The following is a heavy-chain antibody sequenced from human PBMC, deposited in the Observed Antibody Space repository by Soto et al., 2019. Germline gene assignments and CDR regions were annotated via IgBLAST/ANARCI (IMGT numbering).Heavy chain of an antibody. CDR3: ARAAMAASSWPFDY. D-gene: IGHD6-13*01. CDR1: GGSISSSNW. J-gene: IGHJ4*02. V-gene: IGHV4-4*02. CDR2: IYHSGST. Sequence: QVQLQEAGPGLVKPSGTLSLTCAVSGGSISSSNWWSWVRQPPGKGLEWIGDIYHSGSTNYNPSQKSSVTSSVDKSKNQCSLELSSVTAEDTAVYFCARAAMAASSWPFDYWCQVTLVTVSS.